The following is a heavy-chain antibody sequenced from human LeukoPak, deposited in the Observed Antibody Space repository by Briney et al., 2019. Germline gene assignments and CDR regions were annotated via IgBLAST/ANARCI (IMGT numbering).Heavy chain of an antibody. Sequence: SGTLSLTCTVSGGSNSSYYWSWIRQPAGKGLEWIGRIYTSGSTNYNPSLKSRVTMSVDTSKNQFSLKLSSVTAADTAVYYCARDGGSYFGSPNFDYWGQGTLVTVSS. D-gene: IGHD1-26*01. CDR3: ARDGGSYFGSPNFDY. V-gene: IGHV4-4*07. CDR2: IYTSGST. CDR1: GGSNSSYY. J-gene: IGHJ4*02.